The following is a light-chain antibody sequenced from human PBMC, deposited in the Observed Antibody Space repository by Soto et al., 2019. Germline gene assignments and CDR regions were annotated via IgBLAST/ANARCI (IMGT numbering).Light chain of an antibody. J-gene: IGKJ1*01. V-gene: IGKV3D-20*01. CDR3: QQSGSSPRT. CDR2: DAS. CDR1: QSVSSSY. Sequence: EIVFPQSPATLSLSPGARATLSCGASQSVSSSYLAWYQQKPGQAPRLLIYDASSRATGIPDRFSGSGSGTDFTLTISRLEPEDFALYYCQQSGSSPRTFGQGTKVDIK.